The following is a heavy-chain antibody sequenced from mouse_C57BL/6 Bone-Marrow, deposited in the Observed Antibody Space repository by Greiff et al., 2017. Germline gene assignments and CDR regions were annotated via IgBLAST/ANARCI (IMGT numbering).Heavy chain of an antibody. CDR1: GYTFTSYW. J-gene: IGHJ3*01. CDR2: IHPNSGST. D-gene: IGHD2-5*01. V-gene: IGHV1-64*01. CDR3: ARKSDYSNTWFAD. Sequence: QVQLQQPGAELVKPGASVKLSCKASGYTFTSYWMHWVKQRPGQGLEWIGMIHPNSGSTNYNEKFKSKATLTVDKSSSTAYMQLSSLTSEDSAVYYCARKSDYSNTWFADWGQGTLVTVSA.